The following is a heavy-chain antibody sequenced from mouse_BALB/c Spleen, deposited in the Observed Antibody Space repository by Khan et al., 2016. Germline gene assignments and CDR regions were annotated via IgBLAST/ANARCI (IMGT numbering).Heavy chain of an antibody. CDR1: GFSITGFA. V-gene: IGHV2-6-7*01. CDR2: IWGDGST. CDR3: ASYYDYDGGFAY. D-gene: IGHD2-4*01. J-gene: IGHJ3*01. Sequence: QVQLKESGPGLVAPSQSLSITCTVSGFSITGFAVNWVRQPPGKGLEWLGVIWGDGSTDYDSAHKSRLSISKDDSKSQVFLKMNSLQTDDTARYCCASYYDYDGGFAYWGQGTLVTVSA.